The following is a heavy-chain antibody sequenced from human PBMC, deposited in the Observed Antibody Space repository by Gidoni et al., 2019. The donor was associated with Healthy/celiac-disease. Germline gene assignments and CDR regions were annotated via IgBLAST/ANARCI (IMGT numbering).Heavy chain of an antibody. D-gene: IGHD3-10*01. CDR1: GFTFSSYA. Sequence: EVQLLESGGGLVQPGGSLSLSCAASGFTFSSYAMSWVRQAQGKGLEWVSASSGSGGSTYYADAVKGRFTISRDNSKNTLYLQMNSRRAEDTAVYYCAKDIGGSGSYYKGEFDYWGQGTLVTVSS. CDR2: SSGSGGST. CDR3: AKDIGGSGSYYKGEFDY. V-gene: IGHV3-23*01. J-gene: IGHJ4*02.